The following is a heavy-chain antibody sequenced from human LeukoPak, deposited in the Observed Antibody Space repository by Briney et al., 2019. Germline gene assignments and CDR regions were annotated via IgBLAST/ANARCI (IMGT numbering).Heavy chain of an antibody. CDR2: IYYSGST. Sequence: SETLSLTCTVSGGSISSGGYSWSWIRQHPGKGLEWIGYIYYSGSTNYNPSLKSRVTISVDTSKNQFSLKLSSVTAADTAVYYCARHHDYSNYNVVDYWGQGTLVTVSS. J-gene: IGHJ4*02. V-gene: IGHV4-61*08. D-gene: IGHD4-11*01. CDR1: GGSISSGGYS. CDR3: ARHHDYSNYNVVDY.